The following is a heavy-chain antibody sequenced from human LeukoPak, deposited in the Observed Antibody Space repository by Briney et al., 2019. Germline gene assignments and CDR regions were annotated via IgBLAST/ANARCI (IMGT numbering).Heavy chain of an antibody. V-gene: IGHV3-48*04. CDR2: ISSSSSTI. CDR3: ARALYTAMFDY. CDR1: GFTFSSYS. J-gene: IGHJ4*02. D-gene: IGHD5-18*01. Sequence: GGSLRLSCAASGFTFSSYSMNWVRQAPGKGLEWVSYISSSSSTIYYADSVKGRFTISRDNAKNSLYLQMNSLRAEDTAVYYCARALYTAMFDYWGQGTLVTVSS.